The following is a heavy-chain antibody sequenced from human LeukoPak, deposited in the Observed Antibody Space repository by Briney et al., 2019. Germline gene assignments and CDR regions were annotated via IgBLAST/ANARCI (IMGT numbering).Heavy chain of an antibody. J-gene: IGHJ4*02. D-gene: IGHD6-13*01. Sequence: GGSLRLSCAASGFTFGDYAMSWVRQAPGKGLEWLSYISSSGSMIYYADSVKGRFTISRDNAKSLLYLQMNSQRAEDTAVYYCAKDFEAAAEDYWGQGTLVTVSS. CDR2: ISSSGSMI. CDR1: GFTFGDYA. CDR3: AKDFEAAAEDY. V-gene: IGHV3-48*01.